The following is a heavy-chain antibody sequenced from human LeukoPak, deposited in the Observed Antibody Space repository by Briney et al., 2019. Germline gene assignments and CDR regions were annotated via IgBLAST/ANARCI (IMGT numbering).Heavy chain of an antibody. D-gene: IGHD6-19*01. CDR3: ARDVVAGTFSY. CDR2: IYSGGST. CDR1: GGSFSGYY. V-gene: IGHV3-66*01. J-gene: IGHJ4*02. Sequence: PSETLSLTCAVYGGSFSGYYWSWIRQAPGKGLEWVSVIYSGGSTYYADSVKGRFTISRDNSKNTLYLQMNSLRAEDTAVYYCARDVVAGTFSYWGQGTLVTVSS.